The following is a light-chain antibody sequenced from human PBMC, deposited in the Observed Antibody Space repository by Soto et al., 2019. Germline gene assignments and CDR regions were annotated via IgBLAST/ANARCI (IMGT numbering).Light chain of an antibody. V-gene: IGKV1-39*01. CDR3: QQSYGAPFT. CDR2: AAS. CDR1: QSITTY. Sequence: DIPMTQSPSSLSASVGDRVTITCRASQSITTYLNWYQQKPGKVPNLLIYAASSLQSGVPSRFSGSGSGTDFTLTISSLQPEDSATYYCQQSYGAPFTFGPGTKVDIK. J-gene: IGKJ3*01.